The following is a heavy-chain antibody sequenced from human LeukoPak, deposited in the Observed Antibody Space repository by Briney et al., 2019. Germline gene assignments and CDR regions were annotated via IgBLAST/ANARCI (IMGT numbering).Heavy chain of an antibody. CDR3: AKEEGIVTWGPHYDFWSGQTSDP. CDR2: ISGSGGST. D-gene: IGHD3-3*01. Sequence: GGSLRLSCAASGFTFSSYAMSWVRQAPGKGLEWVSAISGSGGSTYYADSVKGRFTISRDNSKNTLYLQMNSLRAEDTAVYYCAKEEGIVTWGPHYDFWSGQTSDPWGQGTLVTVSS. V-gene: IGHV3-23*01. J-gene: IGHJ5*02. CDR1: GFTFSSYA.